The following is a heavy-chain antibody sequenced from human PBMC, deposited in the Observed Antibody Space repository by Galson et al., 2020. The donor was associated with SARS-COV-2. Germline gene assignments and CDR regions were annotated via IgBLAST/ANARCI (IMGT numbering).Heavy chain of an antibody. D-gene: IGHD3-10*01. CDR2: IYYSGST. Sequence: ASETLSLTCTVSGGSISSGDYYWSWIRQPPGKGLEWIGYIYYSGSTYYNPSLKSRVTISVDTSKNQFSLKLSSVTAADTAVYYCARSKKGVRGAFDIWGQGTMVTVSS. CDR1: GGSISSGDYY. V-gene: IGHV4-30-4*01. CDR3: ARSKKGVRGAFDI. J-gene: IGHJ3*02.